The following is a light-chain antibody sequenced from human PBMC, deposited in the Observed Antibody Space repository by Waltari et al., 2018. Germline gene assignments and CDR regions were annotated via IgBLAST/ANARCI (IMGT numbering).Light chain of an antibody. Sequence: DIQMTQSPSTLSASVGDRVTITCRASQNINSWLAWYKQKPGKARKLLIYKASSLETGVPSRFSGSESGTEFTLTINSLQPDDFATYYCQQYNSYHIFTFGPGTKVEI. CDR1: QNINSW. CDR3: QQYNSYHIFT. V-gene: IGKV1-5*03. CDR2: KAS. J-gene: IGKJ3*01.